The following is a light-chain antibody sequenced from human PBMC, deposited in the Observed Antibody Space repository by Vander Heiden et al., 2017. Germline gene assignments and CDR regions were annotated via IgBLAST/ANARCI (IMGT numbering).Light chain of an antibody. CDR3: QQTYSAPCT. Sequence: DIQMTQSPSSLSASVGDRVTITCRARQSIRSYLSWYQQKPGKAPKLLIYGASTLQSGVPSRFSSSGSGTDFTLTITNLQPGDFATYYCQQTYSAPCTFGQGTKVEIK. CDR2: GAS. V-gene: IGKV1-39*01. J-gene: IGKJ2*02. CDR1: QSIRSY.